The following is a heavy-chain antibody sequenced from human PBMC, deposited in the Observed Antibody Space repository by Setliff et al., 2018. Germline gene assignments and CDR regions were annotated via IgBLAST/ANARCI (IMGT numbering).Heavy chain of an antibody. J-gene: IGHJ3*02. CDR2: IYYDGRT. D-gene: IGHD2-21*02. CDR3: ARVFGDSDLPDI. CDR1: GVTIGGNNYYY. V-gene: IGHV4-39*07. Sequence: SETLSLTCSLSGVTIGGNNYYYWAWIRQPPGKGLEWIASIYYDGRTFAHPSVRGRVTISEDTSKNHFSLRMTSVTAADTAMYYCARVFGDSDLPDIWGRGTMVTVSS.